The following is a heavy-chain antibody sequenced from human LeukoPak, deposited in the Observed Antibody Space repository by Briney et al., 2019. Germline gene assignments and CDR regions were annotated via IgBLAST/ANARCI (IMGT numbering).Heavy chain of an antibody. CDR1: GFTFSTYG. CDR3: ARGSGRTSDFDY. CDR2: IWSDGSDK. V-gene: IGHV3-33*01. J-gene: IGHJ4*02. D-gene: IGHD1-26*01. Sequence: GRSLRLSCAASGFTFSTYGVHWVRQTPGKGLEWVAVIWSDGSDKYYADSVKGRFTISRDNSKNTLFLQMISLRVEDTSVYYCARGSGRTSDFDYWGQGTLVTVSS.